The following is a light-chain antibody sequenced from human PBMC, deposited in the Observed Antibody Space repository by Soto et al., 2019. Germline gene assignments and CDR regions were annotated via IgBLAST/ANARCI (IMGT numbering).Light chain of an antibody. V-gene: IGKV1-5*03. CDR2: KAS. J-gene: IGKJ4*01. CDR1: QNIESW. CDR3: QQYISFPLT. Sequence: DIQMTQSPSTLSASVGDRVTITCRASQNIESWLAWYHQKPGKAPKLLIYKASSLQTGVPSRFSGSVSGTEFTPTISSLQPDDFATYYCQQYISFPLTFGGGTKVEIK.